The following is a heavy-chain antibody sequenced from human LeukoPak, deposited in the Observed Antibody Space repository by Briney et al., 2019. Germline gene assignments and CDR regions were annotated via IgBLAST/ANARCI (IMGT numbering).Heavy chain of an antibody. V-gene: IGHV4-34*01. D-gene: IGHD3-22*01. CDR1: GGSFSGYY. CDR3: ARGMYYYDSSGYY. J-gene: IGHJ4*02. CDR2: INHSGST. Sequence: SSETLSLTCAVYGGSFSGYYWSWIRQPPGKGLEWIGEINHSGSTNYNPSLKSRVTISVDTSKNQFSLKLSSVTAADTAVYYCARGMYYYDSSGYYWGQGTLVTVSS.